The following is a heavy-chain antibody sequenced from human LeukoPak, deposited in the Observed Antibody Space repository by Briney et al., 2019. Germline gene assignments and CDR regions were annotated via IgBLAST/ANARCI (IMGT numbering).Heavy chain of an antibody. Sequence: SGGSLRLSCAASGFTFSDYYMSWICQAPGKGLEWVSYISSSGSTIYYADSVKGRFTISRDNAKNSLYLQMNSLRAEDTAVYYCAKELRFLEWLPYFDYWGQGTLVTVSS. V-gene: IGHV3-11*04. CDR3: AKELRFLEWLPYFDY. CDR2: ISSSGSTI. D-gene: IGHD3-3*01. CDR1: GFTFSDYY. J-gene: IGHJ4*02.